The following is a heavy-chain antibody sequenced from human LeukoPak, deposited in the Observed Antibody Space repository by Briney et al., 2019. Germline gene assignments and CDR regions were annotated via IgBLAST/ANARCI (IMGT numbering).Heavy chain of an antibody. CDR2: IYYSGST. V-gene: IGHV4-59*08. Sequence: ASETLSLTCTVSGGSISSYYWSWIRQPPGKGLEWIGYIYYSGSTNYNPSLKSRVTISVDTSKNQFSLKLSSVTAADTAVYYCARHNMDYGWYLDLWGRGTLVTVSS. CDR1: GGSISSYY. D-gene: IGHD4-17*01. CDR3: ARHNMDYGWYLDL. J-gene: IGHJ2*01.